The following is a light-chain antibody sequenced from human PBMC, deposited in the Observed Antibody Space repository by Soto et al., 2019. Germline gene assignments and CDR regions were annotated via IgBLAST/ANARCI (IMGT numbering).Light chain of an antibody. J-gene: IGKJ5*01. CDR2: DAS. CDR1: QDISNY. V-gene: IGKV1-33*01. CDR3: QQYDNLPIT. Sequence: IQLTQSPSSLSASLGDRVTITCQASQDISNYLNWYQHKPGKAPKLLIYDASTLETGVPSRFSGSGSGTDFIFVISSLQPEDIATYYCQQYDNLPITFGQGTRLEIK.